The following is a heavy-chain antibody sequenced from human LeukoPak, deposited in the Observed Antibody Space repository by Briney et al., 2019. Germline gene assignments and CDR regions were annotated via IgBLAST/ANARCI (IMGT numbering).Heavy chain of an antibody. CDR3: ARLGYCSGGSCYGDGYYYGMDV. J-gene: IGHJ6*02. V-gene: IGHV3-64*01. Sequence: PGGSLTLSCAASGFTFSSYAMHWVRQAPEKGLEYVSAISSNGGSTYYASSVKGRFTISRDNSKNTLYLQMGSLRAEDMAVYYCARLGYCSGGSCYGDGYYYGMDVWGQGTTVTVSS. D-gene: IGHD2-15*01. CDR2: ISSNGGST. CDR1: GFTFSSYA.